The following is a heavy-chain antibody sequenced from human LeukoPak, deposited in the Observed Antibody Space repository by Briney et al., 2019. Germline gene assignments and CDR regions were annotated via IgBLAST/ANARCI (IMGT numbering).Heavy chain of an antibody. CDR2: INPNSGGT. CDR1: GYTFTDYY. CDR3: ARGPRYYYDSSGPFDY. D-gene: IGHD3-22*01. V-gene: IGHV1-2*02. Sequence: APVKVSCKASGYTFTDYYTHWVRQAPGQGLEWMGWINPNSGGTNYAQKFQGRVTMTRDTSISTAYMELSRLRSDDTAVYFCARGPRYYYDSSGPFDYWGQGTLVTVSS. J-gene: IGHJ4*02.